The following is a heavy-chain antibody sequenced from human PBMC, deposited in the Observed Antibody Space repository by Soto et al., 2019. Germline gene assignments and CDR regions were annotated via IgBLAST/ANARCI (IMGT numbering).Heavy chain of an antibody. Sequence: QVQLQQSGPGLVKPSQTLSLTCAISGDSVSSNSAAWNWIRQSPSRGLEWLGRTYYRSKWYNDYAVSVKSRITINPDTPKNQFSLQLNSVTPEDTAVYYCARSPRDIVVVVAGYYGMDVWGQGTTVTVSS. D-gene: IGHD2-15*01. CDR2: TYYRSKWYN. CDR1: GDSVSSNSAA. J-gene: IGHJ6*02. V-gene: IGHV6-1*01. CDR3: ARSPRDIVVVVAGYYGMDV.